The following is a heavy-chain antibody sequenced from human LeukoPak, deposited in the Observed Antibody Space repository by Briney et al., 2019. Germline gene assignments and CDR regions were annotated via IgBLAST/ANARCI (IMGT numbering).Heavy chain of an antibody. D-gene: IGHD3-22*01. CDR3: ARVYSYDSSGYYLPLPDY. V-gene: IGHV3-74*01. Sequence: GGSLRLSCAASGFTFSSYWMHWVRQAPGKGLVWVSRINSDGSSTSYADSVKGRFTISRDNAKNTLYLQMNSLRAEDTAVYYCARVYSYDSSGYYLPLPDYWGQGTLVTVSS. CDR2: INSDGSST. J-gene: IGHJ4*02. CDR1: GFTFSSYW.